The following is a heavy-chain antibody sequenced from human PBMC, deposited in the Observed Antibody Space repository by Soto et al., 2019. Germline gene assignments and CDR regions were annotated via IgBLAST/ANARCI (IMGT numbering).Heavy chain of an antibody. CDR3: APLSVSLSGPYGIHV. Sequence: SETLSLTCSVSGYSVTSSDYYWAWIRQPPGKGLEWIGSMFYSGLTYYNPSLESRVTLSVDTSKNQFSVRLNSVTAADTAVYYCAPLSVSLSGPYGIHVWGQGTTVTVSS. CDR1: GYSVTSSDYY. J-gene: IGHJ6*02. CDR2: MFYSGLT. V-gene: IGHV4-39*01. D-gene: IGHD2-15*01.